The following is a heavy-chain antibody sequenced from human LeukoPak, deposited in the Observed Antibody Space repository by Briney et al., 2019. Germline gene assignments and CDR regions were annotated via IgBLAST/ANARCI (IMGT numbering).Heavy chain of an antibody. V-gene: IGHV3-21*05. J-gene: IGHJ3*02. D-gene: IGHD5-24*01. CDR2: ITNSGNSK. CDR3: ARDLDRPGWPQFYRICAFDI. CDR1: EFTFSSYS. Sequence: GGSLRLSCAASEFTFSSYSMNWVRQAPGKGLEWVSYITNSGNSKSYADSVKGRFTISRDNAKNSLYLQMNSLRAEDTVVYYCARDLDRPGWPQFYRICAFDIWGQGTMVTVSS.